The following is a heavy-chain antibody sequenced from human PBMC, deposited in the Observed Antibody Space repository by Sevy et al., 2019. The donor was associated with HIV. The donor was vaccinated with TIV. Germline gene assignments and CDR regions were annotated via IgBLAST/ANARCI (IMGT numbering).Heavy chain of an antibody. D-gene: IGHD3-22*01. Sequence: GGSLRLSCAASGFTFSSYSMHWVRQAPGKGLEWVSSISSSSTYIYYADSVKGRFTISRDNAKNSLYLQMNSLRAEDTAVYYCAKDVYDSSGYYPMGAFDIWGQGTLVTVSS. CDR3: AKDVYDSSGYYPMGAFDI. CDR1: GFTFSSYS. J-gene: IGHJ3*02. V-gene: IGHV3-21*04. CDR2: ISSSSTYI.